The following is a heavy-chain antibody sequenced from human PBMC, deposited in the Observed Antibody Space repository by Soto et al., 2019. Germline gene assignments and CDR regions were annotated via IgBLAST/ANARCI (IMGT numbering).Heavy chain of an antibody. CDR2: ISSSSSTI. D-gene: IGHD4-17*01. V-gene: IGHV3-48*01. J-gene: IGHJ4*02. Sequence: EVQLVESGGGLVQPGGSLRLSCAASRFTFSSYSMNSVRQAPGKGLEWVSYISSSSSTIYYADSVKGRFTISRDNAKNSLYLQMNSLRAEDTALYYCARDLNYGLFDYWGQGTLVTVSS. CDR1: RFTFSSYS. CDR3: ARDLNYGLFDY.